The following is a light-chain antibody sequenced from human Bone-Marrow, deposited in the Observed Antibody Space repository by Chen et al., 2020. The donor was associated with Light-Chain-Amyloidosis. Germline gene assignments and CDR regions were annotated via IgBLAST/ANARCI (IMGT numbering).Light chain of an antibody. V-gene: IGLV3-21*02. J-gene: IGLJ3*02. Sequence: SYVLTQPSSVSVAPGQTATIVCGGNNIGSTSVHWYQQTPGQAPLLVVYDDSARPSGIPERLSGSNSGNTATLTISRVEAGDEADYYCQVWDRSSDRPVFGGGTKLTVL. CDR2: DDS. CDR1: NIGSTS. CDR3: QVWDRSSDRPV.